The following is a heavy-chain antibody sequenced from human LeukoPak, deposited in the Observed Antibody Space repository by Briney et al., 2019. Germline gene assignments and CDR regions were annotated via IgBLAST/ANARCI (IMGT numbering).Heavy chain of an antibody. V-gene: IGHV4-59*08. D-gene: IGHD2-21*01. CDR1: GGSISSYY. J-gene: IGHJ2*01. CDR3: VRHSVIYWYFDL. Sequence: SETLSLSCTVSGGSISSYYWSWIRQPPGKGLEWIGYIYHSGSTNYNPSLKSRVTISVDTSKNQLSLKLSSVTAADTAVYYCVRHSVIYWYFDLWGRGTLVTVTS. CDR2: IYHSGST.